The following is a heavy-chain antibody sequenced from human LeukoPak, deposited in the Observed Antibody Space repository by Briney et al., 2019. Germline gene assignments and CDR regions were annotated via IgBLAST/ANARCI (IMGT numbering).Heavy chain of an antibody. J-gene: IGHJ4*02. Sequence: KRGESLKISCKTSGYSFNTYWIAWVRQMPGKGLEWMGFIFPGNSNTRYSPSFQGQVTISADKSISTAYLQWSSLKASDTAMYYCARLLALAATGDYWGQGTLVTVSS. CDR1: GYSFNTYW. CDR3: ARLLALAATGDY. D-gene: IGHD6-13*01. V-gene: IGHV5-51*01. CDR2: IFPGNSNT.